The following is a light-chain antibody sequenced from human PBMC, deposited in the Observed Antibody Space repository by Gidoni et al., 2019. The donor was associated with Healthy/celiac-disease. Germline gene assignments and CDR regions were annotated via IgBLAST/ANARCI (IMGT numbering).Light chain of an antibody. V-gene: IGKV1-8*01. CDR1: QGISSY. CDR3: QQYYSYPWT. CDR2: AAS. J-gene: IGKJ1*01. Sequence: AIRRTQCPSSFSASTRDRVTITCRASQGISSYLAWHQQKPGKAPKLLSYAASTLQSGVPSMFSGSRSVTDFTLTISCLPSDDFATYYCQQYYSYPWTFGQGTKVEIK.